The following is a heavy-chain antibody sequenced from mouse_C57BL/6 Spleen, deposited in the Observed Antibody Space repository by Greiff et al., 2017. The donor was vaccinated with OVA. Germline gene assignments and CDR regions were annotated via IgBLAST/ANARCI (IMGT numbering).Heavy chain of an antibody. V-gene: IGHV3-6*01. CDR3: ASSDWDPFAY. Sequence: DVQLQESGPGLVKPSQSLSLTCSVTGYSITSGYYWNWIRQFPGNKLEWMGYISYDGSNNYNPSLKNRISITRDTSKNQFFLKLNSVTTEDTATYYCASSDWDPFAYWGQGTLVTVSA. CDR1: GYSITSGYY. CDR2: ISYDGSN. J-gene: IGHJ3*01. D-gene: IGHD4-1*01.